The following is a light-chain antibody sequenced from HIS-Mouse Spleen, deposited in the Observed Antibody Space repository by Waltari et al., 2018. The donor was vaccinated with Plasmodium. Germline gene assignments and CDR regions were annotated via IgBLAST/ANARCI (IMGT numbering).Light chain of an antibody. J-gene: IGLJ3*02. CDR2: EDS. CDR3: YSTDSSGNHRV. CDR1: ALPKKY. V-gene: IGLV3-10*01. Sequence: SYELTQPPSVSVSPGQTARITCSGDALPKKYAYWYQQKSGQAPVLVIYEDSKRPSGIHERCSGSISGRMATLDMSGAQVEEEADYYCYSTDSSGNHRVFGGGTKLTVL.